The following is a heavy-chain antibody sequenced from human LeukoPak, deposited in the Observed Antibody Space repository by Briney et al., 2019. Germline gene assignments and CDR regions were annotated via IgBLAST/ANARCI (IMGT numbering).Heavy chain of an antibody. J-gene: IGHJ5*02. V-gene: IGHV3-21*01. D-gene: IGHD1-1*01. Sequence: PGGSLTLSCAASGFSFSMYSMAWVRQAPGKGLEWVSVIYDRGGYIQDADSVKGRFTISRDNAKTSLILQMNRLRAEDTAVYYCASVTKTAVENWFDPWGQGNLVTVSS. CDR3: ASVTKTAVENWFDP. CDR2: IYDRGGYI. CDR1: GFSFSMYS.